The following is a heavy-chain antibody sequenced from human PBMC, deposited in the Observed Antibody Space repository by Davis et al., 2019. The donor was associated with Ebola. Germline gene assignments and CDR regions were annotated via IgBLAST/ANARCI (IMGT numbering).Heavy chain of an antibody. CDR1: GYMFTTYG. V-gene: IGHV1-18*01. Sequence: ASVKVSCKASGYMFTTYGISWVRQAPGQGLEWLGWIGAYNGNTKYAQHLQGRVTMTIDPYTSTAYMELRSLTSDDSAFYYCAREQHGDFRFPDYWGQGTLVTVSS. J-gene: IGHJ4*02. CDR3: AREQHGDFRFPDY. CDR2: IGAYNGNT. D-gene: IGHD4-17*01.